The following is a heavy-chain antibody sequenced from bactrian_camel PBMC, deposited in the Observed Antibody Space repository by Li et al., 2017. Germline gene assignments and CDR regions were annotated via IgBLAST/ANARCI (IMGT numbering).Heavy chain of an antibody. CDR1: GFTSVSYC. J-gene: IGHJ4*01. CDR3: AAKGGSWCELLEQIFLRN. V-gene: IGHV3S55*01. CDR2: IDNDGTT. Sequence: HVQLVESGGGSVQSGGSLRLSCVVSGFTSVSYCMGWFRQSPGKEREGVAVIDNDGTTKYSDSVAGRFTISKANSNNTLYLQMNSLEPADTGTYFCAAKGGSWCELLEQIFLRNWGQGTQVTVS. D-gene: IGHD2*01.